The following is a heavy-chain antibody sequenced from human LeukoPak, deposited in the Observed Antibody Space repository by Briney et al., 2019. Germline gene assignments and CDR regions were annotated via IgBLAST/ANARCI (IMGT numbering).Heavy chain of an antibody. J-gene: IGHJ4*02. V-gene: IGHV4-59*01. Sequence: LETLSVTCVVSGGSISSFYWSWIRQPPGKALEWIGYIYSSGSTSYNPSLKSRVTISVDTSKNQFSLRLSSVTAADTAVYYCARKGVAAGLDYWGQGTLDTVSS. D-gene: IGHD6-13*01. CDR2: IYSSGST. CDR1: GGSISSFY. CDR3: ARKGVAAGLDY.